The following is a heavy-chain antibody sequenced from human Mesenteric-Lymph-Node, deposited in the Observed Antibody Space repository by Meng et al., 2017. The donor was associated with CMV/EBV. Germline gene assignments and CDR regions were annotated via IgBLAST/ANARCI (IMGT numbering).Heavy chain of an antibody. V-gene: IGHV2-5*02. CDR2: IYWDDDK. CDR1: GFSLSTSGVG. J-gene: IGHJ4*02. D-gene: IGHD6-13*01. Sequence: QITLKESGPTLVKPTQTLTLTFTFSGFSLSTSGVGVGWIRQPPGKALEWLALIYWDDDKHYSPSLKSRLTITKDTSKNQVVLTMTNMDPVDTATYYCAHSSGIAAAGPFYFDYWGQGTLVTVSS. CDR3: AHSSGIAAAGPFYFDY.